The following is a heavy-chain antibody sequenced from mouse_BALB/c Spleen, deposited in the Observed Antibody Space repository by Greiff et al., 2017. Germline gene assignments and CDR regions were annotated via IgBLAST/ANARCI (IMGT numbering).Heavy chain of an antibody. CDR2: IYPGDGDT. J-gene: IGHJ3*01. V-gene: IGHV1-80*01. Sequence: VKLMESGAELVRPGSSVKISCKASGYAFSSYWMNWVKQRPGQGLEWIGQIYPGDGDTNYNGKFKGKATLTADKSSSTAYMQLSSLTSEDSAVYFCADGYDWFAYWGQGTLVTVSA. CDR3: ADGYDWFAY. D-gene: IGHD2-2*01. CDR1: GYAFSSYW.